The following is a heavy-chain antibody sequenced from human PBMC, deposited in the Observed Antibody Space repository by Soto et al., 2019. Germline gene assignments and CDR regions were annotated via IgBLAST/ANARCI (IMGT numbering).Heavy chain of an antibody. Sequence: LRLSCAASGFTFSSYWMSWVRQAPGKGLEWVANIKQDGSEKYYVDSVKGRFTISRDNAKNSLYLQMNSLRAEDTAVYYCARSLLRVVVPAAVFDYWGQGTLVTVSS. CDR1: GFTFSSYW. CDR3: ARSLLRVVVPAAVFDY. J-gene: IGHJ4*02. CDR2: IKQDGSEK. V-gene: IGHV3-7*03. D-gene: IGHD2-2*01.